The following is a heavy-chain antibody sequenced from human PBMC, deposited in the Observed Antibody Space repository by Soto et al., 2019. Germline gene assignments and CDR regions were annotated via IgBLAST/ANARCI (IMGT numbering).Heavy chain of an antibody. CDR3: ARERGGYGLFDS. CDR2: IYPSGMP. D-gene: IGHD5-18*01. CDR1: GGSISNAAYS. J-gene: IGHJ4*02. V-gene: IGHV4-30-2*01. Sequence: SETLSLTCTVSGGSISNAAYSWSWIRQPPGKGLEWIGYIYPSGMPFHNPSLRSRVTISIDRSNDQFSLNLKSVTAADTAVYYCARERGGYGLFDSWGQGTLVTVSS.